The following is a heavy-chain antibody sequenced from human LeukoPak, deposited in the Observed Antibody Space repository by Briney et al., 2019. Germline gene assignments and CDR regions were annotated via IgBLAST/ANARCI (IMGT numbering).Heavy chain of an antibody. J-gene: IGHJ4*02. CDR3: VVRSATSCY. D-gene: IGHD2-15*01. CDR1: GFTFSSYE. CDR2: ITTSGTST. Sequence: GGSLRLSCVTSGFTFSSYEMNWVRQAPGKGLEWISYITTSGTSTYYADSVKGRFTISRDNGKTALSLQMNSLRAEDTAVYYCVVRSATSCYWGQGTLVTVSS. V-gene: IGHV3-48*03.